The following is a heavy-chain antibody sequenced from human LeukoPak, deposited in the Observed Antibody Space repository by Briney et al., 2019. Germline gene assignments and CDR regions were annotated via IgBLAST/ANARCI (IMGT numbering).Heavy chain of an antibody. CDR3: ARDLWAYYDSSGYEFDY. J-gene: IGHJ4*02. CDR1: GYTFTSYY. Sequence: APVKVSCKASGYTFTSYYMHWVRQAPGQGLEWMGIINPSGGSTSYAQKFQGRVTMTRDTSTSTVYMELSSLRSEDTAVYYCARDLWAYYDSSGYEFDYWGQGTLVTVSS. D-gene: IGHD3-22*01. V-gene: IGHV1-46*01. CDR2: INPSGGST.